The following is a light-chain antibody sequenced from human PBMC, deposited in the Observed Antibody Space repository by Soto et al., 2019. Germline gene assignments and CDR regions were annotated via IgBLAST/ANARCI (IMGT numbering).Light chain of an antibody. Sequence: QMAQSPSTLSASVGDRVTITCRASQHIGNWCAWYPQKPGTAPKLLIYHACTLESGVPSRFSGSASGTELALTISRLQPDKFATYSCQQYMSYPSGQGTQV. CDR1: QHIGNW. V-gene: IGKV1-5*01. J-gene: IGKJ1*01. CDR2: HAC. CDR3: QQYMSYP.